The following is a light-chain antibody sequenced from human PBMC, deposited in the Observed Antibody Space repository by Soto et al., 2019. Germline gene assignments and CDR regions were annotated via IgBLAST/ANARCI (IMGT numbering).Light chain of an antibody. CDR1: QSVSSN. CDR3: QQYIDWPLT. CDR2: GAF. J-gene: IGKJ1*01. V-gene: IGKV3-15*01. Sequence: EILITQSPVTLSVSPGERATLSCRASQSVSSNLAWYQQKPGQAPSLLIYGAFTRATGIPARFSGTGSGTEFTLTISSLQSEDFSLYYCQQYIDWPLTFGQGTKVEI.